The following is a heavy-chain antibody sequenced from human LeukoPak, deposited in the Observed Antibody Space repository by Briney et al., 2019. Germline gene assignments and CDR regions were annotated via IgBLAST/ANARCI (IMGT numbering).Heavy chain of an antibody. Sequence: SVKVSCKASGGTFSSYTISWVRQAPGQGLEWMGRIIPILGIANYAQKFQGRVTITADKSTSTAYMELSSLRSEDTAVYYCASPYDFWSGSEFEDAFDIWGQGTMVTVSS. J-gene: IGHJ3*02. CDR1: GGTFSSYT. D-gene: IGHD3-3*01. CDR3: ASPYDFWSGSEFEDAFDI. CDR2: IIPILGIA. V-gene: IGHV1-69*02.